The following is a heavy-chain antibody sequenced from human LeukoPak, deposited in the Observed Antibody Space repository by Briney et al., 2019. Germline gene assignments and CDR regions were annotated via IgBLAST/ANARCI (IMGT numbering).Heavy chain of an antibody. J-gene: IGHJ4*02. V-gene: IGHV3-30-3*01. CDR3: ARGSRGAWGSYRDRFDY. Sequence: GGSLRLSCAASGFTFSSYAMHWVRQAPGKGLEWVAVISYDGSNKYYADSVKGRFTISRDNAKNSLYLQMNSLRAEDTAVYYCARGSRGAWGSYRDRFDYWGQGTLVTVSS. CDR2: ISYDGSNK. CDR1: GFTFSSYA. D-gene: IGHD3-16*02.